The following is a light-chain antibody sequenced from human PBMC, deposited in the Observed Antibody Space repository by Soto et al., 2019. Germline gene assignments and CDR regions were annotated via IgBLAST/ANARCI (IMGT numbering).Light chain of an antibody. V-gene: IGKV3-11*01. CDR1: QSISRF. CDR3: QQRSNWPPIT. Sequence: EIVLTQSPATLSLSPGERATLSCRASQSISRFLAWYQRRPGQAPRLLIYDASNRASDIPARFSGRGSGTDFTLTISSLEPEDSAVYYCQQRSNWPPITFGQGTRLEIK. CDR2: DAS. J-gene: IGKJ5*01.